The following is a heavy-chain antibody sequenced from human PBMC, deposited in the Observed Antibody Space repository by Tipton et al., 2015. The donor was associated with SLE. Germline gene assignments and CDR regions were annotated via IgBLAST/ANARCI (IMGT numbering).Heavy chain of an antibody. CDR2: IYTSGSS. V-gene: IGHV4-4*08. CDR1: GVSINGDN. J-gene: IGHJ4*02. D-gene: IGHD3-10*01. Sequence: TLSLTCSVSGVSINGDNWSWIRQPPGKGLEWIGHIYTSGSSKYNPSLKSRVTISIDTSKNQFSLKLSSVTAADTAMYFCARLSLGEDYFFDYWGQGTLVSVSS. CDR3: ARLSLGEDYFFDY.